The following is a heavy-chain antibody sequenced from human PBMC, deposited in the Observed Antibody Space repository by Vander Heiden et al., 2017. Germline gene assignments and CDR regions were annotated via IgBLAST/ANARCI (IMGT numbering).Heavy chain of an antibody. J-gene: IGHJ6*02. D-gene: IGHD1-26*01. CDR1: GFTFSDDY. CDR2: ISSSGSTI. CDR3: ARDTRVGAPAYYGMDV. Sequence: QVQLVESGGGLVKPGGSLRLSCAASGFTFSDDYMSWIRQAPGKGLEWVSYISSSGSTIYYADSVKGRFTISRDNAKNSLYLQMNSLRAEDTAVYYCARDTRVGAPAYYGMDVWGQGTTVTVSS. V-gene: IGHV3-11*01.